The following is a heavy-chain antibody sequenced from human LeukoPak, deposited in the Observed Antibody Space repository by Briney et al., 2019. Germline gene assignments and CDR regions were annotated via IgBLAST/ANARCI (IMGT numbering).Heavy chain of an antibody. J-gene: IGHJ6*03. D-gene: IGHD3-16*01. CDR3: ARARGDSPRIYYYMDV. CDR1: GDSISIGDFR. Sequence: IPSQTLSLTCSVSGDSISIGDFRWSWIRQSQGKGLEWIGYVYYIGTAYYNPSLRSRVALSADTSKNQFSLTLNSVTVADSAVYFCARARGDSPRIYYYMDVWGKGTTVTVSS. V-gene: IGHV4-30-4*01. CDR2: VYYIGTA.